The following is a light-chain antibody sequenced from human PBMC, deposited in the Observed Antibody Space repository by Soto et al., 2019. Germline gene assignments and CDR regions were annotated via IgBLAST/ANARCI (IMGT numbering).Light chain of an antibody. J-gene: IGLJ2*01. CDR3: QSYDSSLSRV. CDR2: GNS. CDR1: SSNIGVRYD. Sequence: QSVLTQPPSVSGAPGQRVTISCTGSSSNIGVRYDADWYQQLPGTAPKLLMYGNSNRPSGVPDRFSGSKSGTSASLAITGLQAEDEADYYCQSYDSSLSRVFGGGTKLTVL. V-gene: IGLV1-40*01.